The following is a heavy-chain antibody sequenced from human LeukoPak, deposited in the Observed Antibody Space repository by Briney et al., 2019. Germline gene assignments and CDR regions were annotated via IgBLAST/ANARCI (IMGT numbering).Heavy chain of an antibody. CDR2: ISSSSSYI. CDR1: GFTFSSYS. J-gene: IGHJ4*02. V-gene: IGHV3-21*01. Sequence: PGGSLRLSCAASGFTFSSYSMNWVRQAPGKGLEWVSSISSSSSYIYYADSVKGRFTISRDNAKNSLYLQMNSLRAEDTAVYYCARASRWELLYYFDYWGQGTLVTVSS. D-gene: IGHD1-26*01. CDR3: ARASRWELLYYFDY.